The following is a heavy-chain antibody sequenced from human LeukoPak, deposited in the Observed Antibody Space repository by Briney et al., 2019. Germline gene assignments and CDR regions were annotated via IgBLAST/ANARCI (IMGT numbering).Heavy chain of an antibody. CDR3: AKDFISTY. J-gene: IGHJ4*02. V-gene: IGHV3-23*01. CDR2: ISNSGDST. Sequence: GGSLRLSCAASGFTFSSYAMTWVRQAPGKGLECVSAISNSGDSTYNADSVKDRFTISRDNSKNTLYLQMNSLRAEDTAVYYCAKDFISTYWGRGTLVTVSS. CDR1: GFTFSSYA. D-gene: IGHD2/OR15-2a*01.